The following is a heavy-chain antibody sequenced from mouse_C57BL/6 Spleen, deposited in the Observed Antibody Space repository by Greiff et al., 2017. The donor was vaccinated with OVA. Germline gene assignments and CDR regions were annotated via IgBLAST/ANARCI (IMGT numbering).Heavy chain of an antibody. J-gene: IGHJ3*01. CDR1: GYTFTSYW. D-gene: IGHD2-13*01. CDR2: IDPSDSYT. CDR3: ARWDGDLFAD. V-gene: IGHV1-59*01. Sequence: QVQLQQPGAELVRPGTSVKLSCKASGYTFTSYWMHWVKQRPGQGLEWIGVIDPSDSYTNYNQKFKGKATLTVDTSSSTAYMQLSSLASEDSAGYDCARWDGDLFADWGQGTLVTVSA.